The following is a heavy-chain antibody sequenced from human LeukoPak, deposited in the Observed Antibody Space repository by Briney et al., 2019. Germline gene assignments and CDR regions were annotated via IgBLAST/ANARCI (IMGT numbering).Heavy chain of an antibody. CDR3: ARDLYRYGYVGDY. Sequence: GGSLRLSCAASGFTFSSYSMNWVRQAPGKGLEWVSSISSSSSYIYYADSVKGRFTISRDNAKNSLYLQMNSLRPEDSAVYYCARDLYRYGYVGDYWGQGTLVTVSS. CDR2: ISSSSSYI. CDR1: GFTFSSYS. J-gene: IGHJ4*02. D-gene: IGHD5-18*01. V-gene: IGHV3-21*01.